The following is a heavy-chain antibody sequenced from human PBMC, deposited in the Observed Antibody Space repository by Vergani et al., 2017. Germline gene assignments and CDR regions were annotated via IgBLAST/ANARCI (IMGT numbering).Heavy chain of an antibody. Sequence: QVQLVESGGGLVKPGGSLRLSCAASGFTFSDYYMSWIRQAPGQGLEWVSYISSSSGYTNYADSVKGRFTISRGNAKNSLYLQMSSLRAEDTAVYYCARDQGYYYGSGLRAFSAVDIWGQGTMVTVSS. CDR3: ARDQGYYYGSGLRAFSAVDI. J-gene: IGHJ3*02. CDR1: GFTFSDYY. CDR2: ISSSSGYT. D-gene: IGHD3-10*01. V-gene: IGHV3-11*05.